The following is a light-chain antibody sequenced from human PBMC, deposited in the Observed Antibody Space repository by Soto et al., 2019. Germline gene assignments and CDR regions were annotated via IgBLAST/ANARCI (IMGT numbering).Light chain of an antibody. CDR3: SSYTTNNAHV. V-gene: IGLV2-14*01. J-gene: IGLJ2*01. CDR1: SNDVGAFDY. CDR2: EVF. Sequence: QSALTQPASVSASPGQSISISCTGTSNDVGAFDYVSWYQQHPGKAPKLIIFEVFNRPSGVSTRFSGSKSGSTASLTISGLQAEDEADYFCSSYTTNNAHVFGGGTKRPS.